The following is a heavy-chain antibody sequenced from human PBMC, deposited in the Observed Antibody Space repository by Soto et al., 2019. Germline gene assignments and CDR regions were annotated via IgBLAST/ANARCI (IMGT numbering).Heavy chain of an antibody. CDR1: GGTFSSYD. Sequence: ASVKVSCKASGGTFSSYDINWVRQATGQGLEWMGWISAYNGNTNYAQKLQGRVTMTTDTSTSTAYMELRSLRSDDTAVYYCARDTAVAAAGTGDYWGQGTLVTVSS. D-gene: IGHD6-13*01. V-gene: IGHV1-18*01. CDR3: ARDTAVAAAGTGDY. J-gene: IGHJ4*02. CDR2: ISAYNGNT.